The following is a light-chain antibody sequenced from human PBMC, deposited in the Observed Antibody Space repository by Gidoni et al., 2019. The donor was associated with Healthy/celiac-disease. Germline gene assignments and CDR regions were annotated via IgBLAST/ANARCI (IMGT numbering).Light chain of an antibody. Sequence: SDELTQPPSVSVSPVQTARITCSGDALPKQYAYWYQQKPGQAPVLVIYKDSERPSGIPERFSGSSSGTTVTLTISGVQAEDEADYYCQSADSSGTYQVFGGGTKLTVL. V-gene: IGLV3-25*03. CDR1: ALPKQY. CDR3: QSADSSGTYQV. J-gene: IGLJ3*02. CDR2: KDS.